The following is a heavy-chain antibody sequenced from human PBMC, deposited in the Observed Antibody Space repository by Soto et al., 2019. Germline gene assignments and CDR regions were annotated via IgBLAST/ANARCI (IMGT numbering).Heavy chain of an antibody. CDR2: IYYSGST. V-gene: IGHV4-59*01. CDR1: GGSINNYY. CDR3: ARAPRVYCSGGTCLRWFDP. D-gene: IGHD2-15*01. J-gene: IGHJ5*02. Sequence: SSETLSLTCTVSGGSINNYYGTWIRQPPGKGLEWIGYIYYSGSTNYNPSLKSRVTISVDTSKNQFSLKLSSVAAADTAVYFCARAPRVYCSGGTCLRWFDPWGQGTLVTVSS.